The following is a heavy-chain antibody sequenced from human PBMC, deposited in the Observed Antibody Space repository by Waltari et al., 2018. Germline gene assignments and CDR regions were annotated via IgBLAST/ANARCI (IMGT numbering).Heavy chain of an antibody. J-gene: IGHJ3*02. CDR3: ARDGQEGERAFDI. CDR2: IYKSGNT. Sequence: QVQLQESGPGLVKPSGTLSLTCAVSGGYISSSNWWSWVRQPPGKGLEWIGEIYKSGNTNYNPALKRRVTISVDNSTNQFSLKRSSVTAADTAVYYCARDGQEGERAFDIWGQGTMVTVSS. V-gene: IGHV4-4*02. CDR1: GGYISSSNW. D-gene: IGHD1-1*01.